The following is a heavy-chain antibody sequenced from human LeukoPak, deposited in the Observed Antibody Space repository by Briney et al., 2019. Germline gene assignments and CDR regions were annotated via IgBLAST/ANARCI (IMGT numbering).Heavy chain of an antibody. CDR3: ARAQSDSSGYYYVGDY. V-gene: IGHV3-72*01. CDR2: TRKKAKGYTT. J-gene: IGHJ4*02. Sequence: GGSLRLSCAASGFTLSDYYMDWVRQAPGQGLEWVARTRKKAKGYTTEYAASVKGRFAISRDDSKNSVDLQMNSLITEDTAVYYCARAQSDSSGYYYVGDYWGQGTLVTVSS. D-gene: IGHD3-22*01. CDR1: GFTLSDYY.